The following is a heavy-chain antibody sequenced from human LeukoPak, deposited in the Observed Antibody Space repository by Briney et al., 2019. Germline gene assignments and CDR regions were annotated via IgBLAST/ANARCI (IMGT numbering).Heavy chain of an antibody. J-gene: IGHJ3*02. CDR2: IYTSGST. CDR3: ARNQAMIVGSDAFDI. CDR1: GGSISSYY. D-gene: IGHD3-22*01. Sequence: SETLSLTCTVSGGSISSYYWSWIRQPAGKGLEWIGRIYTSGSTNYNPSLKSRVTMSVDTSKNQFSLKLSSVTAADTAVYYCARNQAMIVGSDAFDIWGQGTMVTVSS. V-gene: IGHV4-4*07.